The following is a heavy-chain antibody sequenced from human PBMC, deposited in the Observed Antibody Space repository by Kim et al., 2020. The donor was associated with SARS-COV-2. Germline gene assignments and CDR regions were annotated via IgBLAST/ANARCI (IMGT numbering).Heavy chain of an antibody. CDR2: INHSGST. J-gene: IGHJ5*02. V-gene: IGHV4-34*01. CDR3: ARGRGYYYGYGTPRDWFDP. CDR1: GGSFSGYY. Sequence: SETLSLTCAVYGGSFSGYYWSWIRQPPGKGLEWIGEINHSGSTNYNPSLKSRVTISVDTSKNQFSLKLSSVTAADTAVYYCARGRGYYYGYGTPRDWFDP. D-gene: IGHD3-10*01.